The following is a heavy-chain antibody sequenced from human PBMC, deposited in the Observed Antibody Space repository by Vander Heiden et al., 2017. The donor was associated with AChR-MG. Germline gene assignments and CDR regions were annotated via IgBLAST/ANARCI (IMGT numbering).Heavy chain of an antibody. Sequence: EVQLVESGGGLVQPGGSLRLSCAASGFTFSSYWMSWVRQAPGKGLEWVANIKQDGSEKYYVDSVKGRFTISRDNAKNSLYMQMNSLRAEDTAVYYCARDRGRAAAGRGRGYWGQGTLVTVSS. J-gene: IGHJ4*02. CDR3: ARDRGRAAAGRGRGY. CDR1: GFTFSSYW. V-gene: IGHV3-7*01. D-gene: IGHD6-13*01. CDR2: IKQDGSEK.